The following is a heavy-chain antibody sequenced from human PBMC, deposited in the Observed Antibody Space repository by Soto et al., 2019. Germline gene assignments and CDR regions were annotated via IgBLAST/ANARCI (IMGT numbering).Heavy chain of an antibody. CDR1: GGTFSSYA. D-gene: IGHD3-10*01. Sequence: QVQLVQSGAEVKKPGSSVKVSCKASGGTFSSYAISWVRQAPGQGLEWMGGIIPIFGTANYAQKFKVRVTITADESTSTADMDLSSLKSKDKAEYYCAGGCFGELKPLYWFAHFGQGTLVAV. J-gene: IGHJ5*02. V-gene: IGHV1-69*01. CDR3: AGGCFGELKPLYWFAH. CDR2: IIPIFGTA.